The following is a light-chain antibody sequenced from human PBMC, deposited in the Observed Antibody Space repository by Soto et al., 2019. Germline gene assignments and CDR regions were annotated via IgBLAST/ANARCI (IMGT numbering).Light chain of an antibody. CDR1: QTIRSR. V-gene: IGKV1-5*01. Sequence: DIQMTQSASTLSASLGDRVTITCRASQTIRSRLAWFQQKPGKAPKLLIYDASSLESGVPQRFSGSGSGTELTLTISSLQTDDFSTYYCQQYHSYWTFGQGTKVDI. CDR2: DAS. CDR3: QQYHSYWT. J-gene: IGKJ1*01.